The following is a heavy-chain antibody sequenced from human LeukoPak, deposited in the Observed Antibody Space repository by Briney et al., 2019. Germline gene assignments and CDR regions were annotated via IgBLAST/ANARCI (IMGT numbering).Heavy chain of an antibody. CDR3: ARDLSYYYMDV. Sequence: PSETLSLTCSVSGGSTSTTSSYWAWIRQPPGEGLEWVGSIYYNGDTYYNPSLQSRVTISVDTSKNQFSLKLSSVTAADTAVYYCARDLSYYYMDVWGKGTTVTVSS. V-gene: IGHV4-39*07. J-gene: IGHJ6*03. CDR2: IYYNGDT. CDR1: GGSTSTTSSY.